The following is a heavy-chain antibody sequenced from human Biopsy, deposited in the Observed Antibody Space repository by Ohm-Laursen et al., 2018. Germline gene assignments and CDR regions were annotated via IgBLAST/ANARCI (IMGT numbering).Heavy chain of an antibody. CDR2: VYNGGIT. Sequence: SQTLSLTCSVSGGSIISYYWTRIRQPSGQGLESIGHVYNGGITNSNPSHKSRVTISKDTSKNQFPLQVNSVTAADTAVYYCERTPRDSFWSGSYKRGLWFDPWGQGTLVIVSS. CDR3: ERTPRDSFWSGSYKRGLWFDP. J-gene: IGHJ5*02. V-gene: IGHV4-59*01. CDR1: GGSIISYY. D-gene: IGHD3-3*01.